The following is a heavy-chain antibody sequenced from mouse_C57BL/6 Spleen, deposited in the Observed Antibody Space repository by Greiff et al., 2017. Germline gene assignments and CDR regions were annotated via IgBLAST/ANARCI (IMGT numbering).Heavy chain of an antibody. CDR1: GYAFSSSW. CDR3: ARSYYSNGGGFAY. Sequence: QVQLQQSGPELVKPGASVKISCKASGYAFSSSWMNWVKQRPGKGLEWIGRLYPGDGDTNYNGKFKGKATLTADKSSSTAYMQLSSLTSEDSAVYFCARSYYSNGGGFAYWGQGTLVTVSA. V-gene: IGHV1-82*01. J-gene: IGHJ3*01. D-gene: IGHD2-5*01. CDR2: LYPGDGDT.